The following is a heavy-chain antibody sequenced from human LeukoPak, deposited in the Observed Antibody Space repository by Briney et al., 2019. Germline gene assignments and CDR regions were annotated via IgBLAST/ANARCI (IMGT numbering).Heavy chain of an antibody. CDR2: ISGSGGST. CDR1: GLTFSSYA. CDR3: AKHFVVVVAATGYFDY. Sequence: GGSLRLSCAASGLTFSSYAMSWVRQAPGKGLEWVSAISGSGGSTYYADSVKGRFTISRDNSKNTLYLQMNSLRAEDTAVYYCAKHFVVVVAATGYFDYWGQGTLVTVSS. D-gene: IGHD2-15*01. V-gene: IGHV3-23*01. J-gene: IGHJ4*02.